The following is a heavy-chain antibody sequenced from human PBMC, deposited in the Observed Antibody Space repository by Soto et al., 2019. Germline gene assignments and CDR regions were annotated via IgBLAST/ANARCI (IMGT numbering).Heavy chain of an antibody. J-gene: IGHJ5*02. CDR1: GGSVSSGSYY. Sequence: SETLSLTCTVSGGSVSSGSYYWSWIRQPPGKGLEWIGYIYYSGSTNYNPSLKSRVTISVDTSKNQFSLKLSSVTAADTAVYYCARDGAYSGSYYEFDPWGQGTLVTVSS. CDR2: IYYSGST. CDR3: ARDGAYSGSYYEFDP. D-gene: IGHD1-26*01. V-gene: IGHV4-61*01.